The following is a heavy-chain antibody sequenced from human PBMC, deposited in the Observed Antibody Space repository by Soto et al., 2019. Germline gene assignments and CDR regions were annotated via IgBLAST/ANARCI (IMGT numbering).Heavy chain of an antibody. CDR3: ARRLGYCSGGSCPTDY. D-gene: IGHD2-15*01. CDR2: INPSGGST. CDR1: VYTFTSYY. Sequence: GASVKVSCKESVYTFTSYYMQWVRQAPRQGLEWMGIINPSGGSTSYAQKFQGRVTMTRDTSTSTVYMELSSLRSEDTAVYYCARRLGYCSGGSCPTDYWGQGTLVTVSS. V-gene: IGHV1-46*03. J-gene: IGHJ4*02.